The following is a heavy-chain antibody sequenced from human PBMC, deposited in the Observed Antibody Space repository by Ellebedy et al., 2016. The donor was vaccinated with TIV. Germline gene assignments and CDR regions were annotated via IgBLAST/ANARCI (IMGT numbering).Heavy chain of an antibody. CDR1: GFSFSSYW. CDR2: MRQDGSQK. Sequence: GGSLRLSCAASGFSFSSYWMIWVRQAPGKGLDWVATMRQDGSQKYYADSVKGRFTISRDNARDSLYLQMNSLRAEDTAVYYCARDFGHSGYDLLDYWGQGTLVTVSS. D-gene: IGHD5-12*01. V-gene: IGHV3-7*01. CDR3: ARDFGHSGYDLLDY. J-gene: IGHJ4*02.